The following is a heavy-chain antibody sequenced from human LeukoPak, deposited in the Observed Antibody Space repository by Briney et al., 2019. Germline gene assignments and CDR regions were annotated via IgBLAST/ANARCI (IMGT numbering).Heavy chain of an antibody. Sequence: GGSLRLSCAPSGFTFDNFAMTWVRQAPGKGLEWVSEITGSGGSTYYADSVKGRFTISRDNSKNTLYLQINSLRAEDTAIYYCARELFDFDYWGQGTLVTVSS. CDR1: GFTFDNFA. CDR3: ARELFDFDY. J-gene: IGHJ4*02. V-gene: IGHV3-23*01. CDR2: ITGSGGST. D-gene: IGHD3-10*01.